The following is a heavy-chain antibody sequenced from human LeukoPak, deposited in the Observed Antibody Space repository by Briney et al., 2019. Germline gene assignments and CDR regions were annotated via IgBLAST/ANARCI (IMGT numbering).Heavy chain of an antibody. Sequence: SQTLSLTCTVSGGSISSGSYYWSWIRQPAGKGLEWIGRIYTSGSTNYNPSLKSRVTISVDTSKNQFSLKLSSVTAADTAVYYCAREYYDSSGYANSFDYWGQGTPVTVSS. CDR3: AREYYDSSGYANSFDY. V-gene: IGHV4-61*02. CDR1: GGSISSGSYY. D-gene: IGHD3-22*01. J-gene: IGHJ4*02. CDR2: IYTSGST.